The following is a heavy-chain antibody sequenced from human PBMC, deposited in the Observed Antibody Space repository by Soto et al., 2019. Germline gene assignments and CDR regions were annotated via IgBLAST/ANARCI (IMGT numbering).Heavy chain of an antibody. V-gene: IGHV4-39*01. J-gene: IGHJ5*02. D-gene: IGHD6-19*01. CDR1: GGSISSSNYY. CDR2: IYYSGNT. Sequence: QLQLQESGPGLVKPSETLSRTCTVSGGSISSSNYYWGWIRQPPGKGLEWIGSIYYSGNTYYNPSLKSRVTIPVDTSKNQFSLTLNSVTAADTAVYYCAVAVGRRCFDPWGQGTLVSVSS. CDR3: AVAVGRRCFDP.